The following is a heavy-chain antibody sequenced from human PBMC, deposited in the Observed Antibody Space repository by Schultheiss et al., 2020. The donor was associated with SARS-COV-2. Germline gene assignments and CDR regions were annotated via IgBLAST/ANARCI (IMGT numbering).Heavy chain of an antibody. CDR3: AREVRDYRNWFDP. J-gene: IGHJ5*02. Sequence: SETLSLTCTVSGGSISSYYWNWIRQHPGKGLEWIGYIYYSGSTYFNPSLKSRVTISVDTSKNQFSLKLSSVTAADTAVYYCAREVRDYRNWFDPWGQGTLVTVSS. CDR1: GGSISSYY. CDR2: IYYSGST. V-gene: IGHV4-59*06. D-gene: IGHD4-17*01.